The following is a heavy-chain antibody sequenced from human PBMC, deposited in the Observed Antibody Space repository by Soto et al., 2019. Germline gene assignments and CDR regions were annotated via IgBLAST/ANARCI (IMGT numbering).Heavy chain of an antibody. CDR2: IYFSGVA. CDR1: GASITDSY. J-gene: IGHJ1*01. D-gene: IGHD2-15*01. CDR3: ARGDSDLAVSEAAY. Sequence: QMQMQESGPRLVKPSETLSLTCTVSGASITDSYWSWIRQPPEKGLEWIGYIYFSGVATYNPSLTSRATMSRDTSKHEFSLKLTSVTAADTAIYYCARGDSDLAVSEAAYWGQGTLVTVSS. V-gene: IGHV4-59*01.